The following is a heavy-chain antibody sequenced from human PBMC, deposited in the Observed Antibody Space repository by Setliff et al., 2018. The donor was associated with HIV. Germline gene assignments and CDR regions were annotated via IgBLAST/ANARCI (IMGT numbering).Heavy chain of an antibody. CDR2: IKTEAEGYAT. J-gene: IGHJ4*02. CDR1: GFTFSGSP. CDR3: TRPQYIYDNSDSDN. V-gene: IGHV3-73*01. Sequence: PGESLTISCGASGFTFSGSPMHWVRQASGKGLEWVGRIKTEAEGYATAYAASVKGRFTISRDDSKNTAYLQMNSLKTEDTAIYYCTRPQYIYDNSDSDNWGQGALVTV. D-gene: IGHD3-22*01.